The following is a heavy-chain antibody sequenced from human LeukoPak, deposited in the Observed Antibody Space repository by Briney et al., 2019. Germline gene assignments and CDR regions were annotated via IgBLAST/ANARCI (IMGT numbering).Heavy chain of an antibody. CDR3: ARHSEWELPDY. Sequence: PGESLQISCQGSGYSSSSYWIGWVRQMPGKGLEWMGVIYPGDSDTRYSPSFQGQVTISADKSITTAYLQWSTLKASDTAIYYCARHSEWELPDYWGQGTLVTVSS. CDR1: GYSSSSYW. J-gene: IGHJ4*02. V-gene: IGHV5-51*01. D-gene: IGHD1-26*01. CDR2: IYPGDSDT.